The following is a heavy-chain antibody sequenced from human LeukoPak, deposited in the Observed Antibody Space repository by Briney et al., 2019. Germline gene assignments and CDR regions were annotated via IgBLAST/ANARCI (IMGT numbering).Heavy chain of an antibody. CDR2: IYYSGST. CDR3: ARHSYGDFWSGSEFWFDP. Sequence: SETLSHTCTVSGGSISSSSYYWGWIRQPPGKGLEWIGSIYYSGSTYYNPSLKSRVTISVDTSKNQFSLKLSSVTAADTAVYYCARHSYGDFWSGSEFWFDPWGQGTLVTVSS. D-gene: IGHD3-3*01. V-gene: IGHV4-39*01. CDR1: GGSISSSSYY. J-gene: IGHJ5*02.